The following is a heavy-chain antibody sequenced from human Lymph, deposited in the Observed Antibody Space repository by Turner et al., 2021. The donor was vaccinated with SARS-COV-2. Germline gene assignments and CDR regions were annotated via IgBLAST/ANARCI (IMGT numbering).Heavy chain of an antibody. Sequence: QVQLVQSGAEVQTPASSVNVSCKAPGYTFTSYDINWVRQATGQGLGWKGWGNPNSGNTGNGQKFQGRDTMNRNTSISTAYMKVGSMRSEDTAGDYCARGRYSGGGMDVWGQGTTVTVSS. D-gene: IGHD1-26*01. CDR2: GNPNSGNT. CDR3: ARGRYSGGGMDV. V-gene: IGHV1-8*02. J-gene: IGHJ6*02. CDR1: GYTFTSYD.